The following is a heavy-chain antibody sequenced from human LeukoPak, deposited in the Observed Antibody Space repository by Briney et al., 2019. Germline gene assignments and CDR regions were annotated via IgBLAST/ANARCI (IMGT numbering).Heavy chain of an antibody. D-gene: IGHD2-15*01. CDR1: GYTFSGYY. CDR2: INPNSGGT. J-gene: IGHJ4*02. Sequence: ASVKVSCKASGYTFSGYYMHWVRQAPGQGLEWMGWINPNSGGTNYAQKFKGRVTMTRDTSISTAYMELSGLRSDDTAVYYCAGALGGCSGGSCPGWGQGTLVTVSS. CDR3: AGALGGCSGGSCPG. V-gene: IGHV1-2*02.